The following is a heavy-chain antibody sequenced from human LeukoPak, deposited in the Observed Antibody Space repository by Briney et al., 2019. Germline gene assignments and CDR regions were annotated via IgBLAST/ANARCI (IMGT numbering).Heavy chain of an antibody. CDR1: GYTFTNYY. CDR3: ARGQGVYCSTANCYPWFDP. V-gene: IGHV1-46*01. J-gene: IGHJ5*02. Sequence: ASVKVSCKASGYTFTNYYIHWVRQAPGQGLEWMGIFNPTIDYTSNAQKFQGRVTMTRDTSTSTVYMELHSLRSDDTAVYYCARGQGVYCSTANCYPWFDPWGQGTLVTVSS. CDR2: FNPTIDYT. D-gene: IGHD2-2*01.